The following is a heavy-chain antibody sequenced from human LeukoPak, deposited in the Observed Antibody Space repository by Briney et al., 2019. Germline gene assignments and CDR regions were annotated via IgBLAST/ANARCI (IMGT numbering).Heavy chain of an antibody. CDR3: TRDTDGSLDY. CDR2: IKQDGSTK. CDR1: GFTFTNSW. V-gene: IGHV3-7*01. Sequence: PGGSLRLSCAASGFTFTNSWMAWVRQAPGKELEWVANIKQDGSTKHYADSLKGRFTISRDNPKNSLYLQMNNLRADDTAVYYCTRDTDGSLDYWGQGILVTVAS. D-gene: IGHD1-26*01. J-gene: IGHJ4*02.